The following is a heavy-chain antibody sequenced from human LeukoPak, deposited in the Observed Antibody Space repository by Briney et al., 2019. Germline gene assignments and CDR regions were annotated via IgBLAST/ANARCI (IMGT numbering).Heavy chain of an antibody. V-gene: IGHV3-11*06. J-gene: IGHJ5*02. CDR1: VFTFSGWY. CDR3: ARLRGYGSGNYPVEP. CDR2: ISRSSNDT. D-gene: IGHD3-10*01. Sequence: GGALRLSSAQSVFTFSGWYMTWIREAPGKGVEGGSHISRSSNDTNYVHSVKGRFTISRDNAKNSLYRQMNGQRAEDTAVYYCARLRGYGSGNYPVEPWGQGTLVTVSS.